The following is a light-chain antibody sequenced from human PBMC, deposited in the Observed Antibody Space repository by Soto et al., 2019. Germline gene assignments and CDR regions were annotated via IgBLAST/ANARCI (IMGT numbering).Light chain of an antibody. Sequence: PGERATLSCRASQRVGRRYLAWYQQKPGQAPMLLIYDTSERASDIPDRFSGSGSGTDFTLTISRLVPEDFAVYYCQYQGTFDGGTKVEIK. CDR2: DTS. J-gene: IGKJ4*01. CDR1: QRVGRRY. V-gene: IGKV3-20*01. CDR3: QYQGT.